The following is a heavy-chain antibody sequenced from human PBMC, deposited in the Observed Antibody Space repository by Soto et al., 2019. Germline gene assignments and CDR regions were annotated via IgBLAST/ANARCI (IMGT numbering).Heavy chain of an antibody. CDR2: INHSGST. Sequence: ASETLSLTCAVYGGSFSGYYWSWIRQPPGKGLEWIGEINHSGSTNYNPSLKSRVTISVDTSKNQFSLKLSSVTAADTAVYYCARARYYGSGGPLYYYYGMDVWGQGTTVTVSS. CDR1: GGSFSGYY. D-gene: IGHD3-10*01. CDR3: ARARYYGSGGPLYYYYGMDV. J-gene: IGHJ6*02. V-gene: IGHV4-34*01.